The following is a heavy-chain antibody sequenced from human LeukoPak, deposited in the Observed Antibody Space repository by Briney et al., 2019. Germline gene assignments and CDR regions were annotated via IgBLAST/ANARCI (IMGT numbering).Heavy chain of an antibody. J-gene: IGHJ5*02. CDR1: GYSFPSYW. CDR2: IAPSDSYT. Sequence: GESLKISCKVSGYSFPSYWITWVRQVPGKGLEWMGRIAPSDSYTNYNPSFEGRVTMSVEKSITTVYLQRSSLKASDTAMYYCVRRPPGVYDTTQNWFDPWGQGTLVTVSS. V-gene: IGHV5-10-1*01. CDR3: VRRPPGVYDTTQNWFDP. D-gene: IGHD3-22*01.